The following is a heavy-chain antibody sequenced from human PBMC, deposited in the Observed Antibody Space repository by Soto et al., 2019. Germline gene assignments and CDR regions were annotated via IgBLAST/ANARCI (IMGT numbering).Heavy chain of an antibody. D-gene: IGHD1-26*01. J-gene: IGHJ4*02. V-gene: IGHV3-53*01. CDR1: GFTVSSNY. CDR3: AGDRVGATFDY. Sequence: EVQLVESGGGLIQPGGSLRLSCAASGFTVSSNYMSWVRQAPGKGLEWVSIIYSGGSTYYADSVKGRFTISRDNSKNMLYLPMNSLRVEDTAVYYCAGDRVGATFDYWGQGTLVTVSS. CDR2: IYSGGST.